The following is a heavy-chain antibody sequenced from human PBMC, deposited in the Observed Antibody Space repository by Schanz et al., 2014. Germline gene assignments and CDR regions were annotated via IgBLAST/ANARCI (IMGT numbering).Heavy chain of an antibody. J-gene: IGHJ5*02. CDR3: ARGNTIFGVVILGWLDP. V-gene: IGHV1-69*04. D-gene: IGHD3-3*01. CDR2: IIPNLGSA. Sequence: QVQLVQSGAEVKKPGSSVTVSCKVSGDTLSSYGISWVRQAPGQGLEWMGRIIPNLGSANYAQKFQGRVTITADKSTSTVYMELSSLRSEDTAIYYCARGNTIFGVVILGWLDPWGQGTLVTVSS. CDR1: GDTLSSYG.